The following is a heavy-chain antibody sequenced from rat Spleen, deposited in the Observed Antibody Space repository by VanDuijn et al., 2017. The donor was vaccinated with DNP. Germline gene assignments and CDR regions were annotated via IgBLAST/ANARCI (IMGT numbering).Heavy chain of an antibody. D-gene: IGHD1-6*01. CDR3: TRGDILRSFDY. J-gene: IGHJ2*01. V-gene: IGHV3-1*01. CDR2: ISYSGST. CDR1: GYSITSNY. Sequence: EVQLQESGPGLVKPSQSLSLTCSVTGYSITSNYWGWIRKFPGNKMEWIGHISYSGSTSYQPSLKSRISITRDTSKNQFFLQVNSVTTEDTATYYCTRGDILRSFDYWGQGVMVTVSS.